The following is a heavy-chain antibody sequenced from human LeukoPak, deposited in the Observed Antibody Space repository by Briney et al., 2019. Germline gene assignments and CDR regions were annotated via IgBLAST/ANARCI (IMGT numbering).Heavy chain of an antibody. V-gene: IGHV4-39*07. CDR2: IYYSGST. D-gene: IGHD3-10*01. J-gene: IGHJ3*02. CDR1: GGSISSSSYY. Sequence: SETLSLTCTVSGGSISSSSYYWGWIRQPPGKGLEWIGSIYYSGSTYYNPSLKSRVTISVDTSKNQFSLKLSSVTAADTAVYYCARPRVRGAGRTRDAFDIWGQGTMVTVSS. CDR3: ARPRVRGAGRTRDAFDI.